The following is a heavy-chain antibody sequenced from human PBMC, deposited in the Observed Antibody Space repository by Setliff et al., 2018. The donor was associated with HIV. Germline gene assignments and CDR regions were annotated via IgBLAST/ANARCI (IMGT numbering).Heavy chain of an antibody. J-gene: IGHJ4*01. V-gene: IGHV1-3*01. CDR1: GYTFTTYS. CDR2: INVGKGDT. Sequence: ASVKVSCKASGYTFTTYSIHWVRQAPGQSHEWMGWINVGKGDTKYSQELQGRITLTTDTSANTAYMALSSLRSDDTAVYFCARGALLAVFDFDHWGHGTRVTVSS. D-gene: IGHD3-10*01. CDR3: ARGALLAVFDFDH.